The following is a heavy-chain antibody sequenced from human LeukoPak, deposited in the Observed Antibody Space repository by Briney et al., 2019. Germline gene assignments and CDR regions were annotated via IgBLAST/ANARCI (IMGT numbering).Heavy chain of an antibody. CDR3: ARDKGNGKGVLRWYFDL. V-gene: IGHV4-31*03. Sequence: KSSETLSLTCTVSGDSISSGGYYWSWIRQHSGKGLEWIGYIYYSGSTYYNPSLKSRVDISVDTSKNQFSLKLSSVTAADTAVYYCARDKGNGKGVLRWYFDLWGRGTLVTVSS. CDR1: GDSISSGGYY. CDR2: IYYSGST. J-gene: IGHJ2*01. D-gene: IGHD4/OR15-4a*01.